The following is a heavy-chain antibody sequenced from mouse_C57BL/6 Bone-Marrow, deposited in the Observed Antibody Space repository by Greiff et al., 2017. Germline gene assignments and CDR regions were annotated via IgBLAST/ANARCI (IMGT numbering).Heavy chain of an antibody. CDR2: INPGSGGT. V-gene: IGHV1-54*01. J-gene: IGHJ3*01. CDR3: ARSGYYYGSSLFAY. CDR1: GYAFTNYL. D-gene: IGHD1-1*01. Sequence: VQLLQSGAELVRPGTSVKVSCKASGYAFTNYLIEWVKQRPGQGLEWIGVINPGSGGTNYNEKFKGKATLSADKSSSTAYMQRSSLTSEDSSVYFCARSGYYYGSSLFAYWGQGTLVTVSA.